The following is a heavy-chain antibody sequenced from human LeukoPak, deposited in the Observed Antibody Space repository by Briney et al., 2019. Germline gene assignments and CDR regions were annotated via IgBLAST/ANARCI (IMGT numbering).Heavy chain of an antibody. CDR2: INHSGST. D-gene: IGHD4-23*01. Sequence: PSETLSLTCAVYGGSFSGYYWSWIRQPPGKGLEWIGEINHSGSTNYNPSLKSRVTISVDTSKNQFSLKLSSVTAADTAVYYCARDGAYGGAFDIWGQGTVVTVSS. V-gene: IGHV4-34*01. CDR1: GGSFSGYY. J-gene: IGHJ3*02. CDR3: ARDGAYGGAFDI.